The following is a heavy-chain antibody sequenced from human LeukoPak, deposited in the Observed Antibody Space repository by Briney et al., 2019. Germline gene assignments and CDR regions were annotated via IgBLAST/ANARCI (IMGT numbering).Heavy chain of an antibody. CDR1: GGSISSGGYY. J-gene: IGHJ4*02. V-gene: IGHV4-30-4*08. CDR2: IYYSGST. CDR3: AREVDTYYYDSSPVD. D-gene: IGHD3-22*01. Sequence: SETLSLTCTVSGGSISSGGYYWSWIRQPPGKGLEWIGYIYYSGSTYYNPSLKSRVTISVDTSKNQFSLKLSSVTAADTAVYYCAREVDTYYYDSSPVDWGQGTLVTVSS.